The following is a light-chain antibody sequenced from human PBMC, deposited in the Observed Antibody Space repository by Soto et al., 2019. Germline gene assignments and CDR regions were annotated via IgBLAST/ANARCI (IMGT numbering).Light chain of an antibody. V-gene: IGLV2-23*01. Sequence: QSXLTQPXXVSGXXXXXXXXXXTGTSSDVGSYNLVSWYQQHPGKAPKLMIYEGSKRPSGVSNRFSGSKSGNTASLTISGLQAEDEADYYCCSYAGSSTYVFGTGTKLTVL. J-gene: IGLJ1*01. CDR3: CSYAGSSTYV. CDR2: EGS. CDR1: SSDVGSYNL.